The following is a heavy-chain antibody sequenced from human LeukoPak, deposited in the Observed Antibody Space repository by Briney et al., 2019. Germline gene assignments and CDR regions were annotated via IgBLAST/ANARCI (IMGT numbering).Heavy chain of an antibody. CDR2: MNPKSGNT. D-gene: IGHD3-22*01. Sequence: GASVKVSCKASGYSFSSHDINWVRQATGQGLEWMGWMNPKSGNTDHAQKFQGRVIMSRNTSISVAYLELSSLRSEDTAVYYCARVLSPEDYYDSSGYSVTETRAFDIWGQGTMVTVSS. J-gene: IGHJ3*02. CDR3: ARVLSPEDYYDSSGYSVTETRAFDI. V-gene: IGHV1-8*01. CDR1: GYSFSSHD.